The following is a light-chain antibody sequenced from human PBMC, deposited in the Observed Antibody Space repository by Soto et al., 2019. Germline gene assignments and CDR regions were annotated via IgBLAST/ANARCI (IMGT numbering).Light chain of an antibody. V-gene: IGKV3-11*01. CDR3: QQRSNWPFLT. CDR1: QSVSSY. J-gene: IGKJ4*01. CDR2: DAS. Sequence: EIVLTQSPATLSLSPGERATLSCRASQSVSSYLVWYQQKPGQAPRLLIYDASNMATGIPARFSGSGSGTALTLTISSLEPEDFAVYYCQQRSNWPFLTFGGGTKVEIK.